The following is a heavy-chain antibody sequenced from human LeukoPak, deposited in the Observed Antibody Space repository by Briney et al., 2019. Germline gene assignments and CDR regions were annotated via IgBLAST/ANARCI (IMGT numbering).Heavy chain of an antibody. CDR3: ARHISLYSSSWDY. V-gene: IGHV5-51*01. J-gene: IGHJ4*02. D-gene: IGHD6-13*01. CDR2: IYPGDSDT. CDR1: GSSFTSYW. Sequence: GGAPKISLRGSGSSFTSYWIAWGRQMPGKGLEGRGIIYPGDSDTRYSPSFQGQVTISADKSISTAYLQWSSLKASDTAMYYCARHISLYSSSWDYWGQGTLVTVSS.